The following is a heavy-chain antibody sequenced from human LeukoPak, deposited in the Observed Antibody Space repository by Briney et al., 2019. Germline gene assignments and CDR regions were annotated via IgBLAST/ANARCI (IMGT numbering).Heavy chain of an antibody. V-gene: IGHV4-34*01. CDR2: INHSGST. Sequence: PETLSLTCAVYGGSFSGYYWSWIRQPPGKGLEWIGEINHSGSTNYNPSLKSRVTISVDTSKNQFSLKLSSVTAADTAVYYCARGERSSSLDYWGQGTLVTVSS. J-gene: IGHJ4*02. CDR3: ARGERSSSLDY. CDR1: GGSFSGYY. D-gene: IGHD6-6*01.